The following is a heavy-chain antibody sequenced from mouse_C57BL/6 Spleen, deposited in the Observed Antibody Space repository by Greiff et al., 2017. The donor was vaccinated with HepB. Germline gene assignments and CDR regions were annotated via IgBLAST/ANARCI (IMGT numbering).Heavy chain of an antibody. CDR2: IYPGSGNT. J-gene: IGHJ1*03. CDR1: GYTFTDYY. V-gene: IGHV1-76*01. CDR3: ARGAYYGSPGYFDV. Sequence: QVQLQQSGAELVRPGASVKLSCKASGYTFTDYYINWVKQRPGQGLEWIARIYPGSGNTYYNEKFKGKATLTAEKSSSTAYMQLSSLTSEDSAVYFCARGAYYGSPGYFDVWGTGTTVTVSS. D-gene: IGHD1-1*01.